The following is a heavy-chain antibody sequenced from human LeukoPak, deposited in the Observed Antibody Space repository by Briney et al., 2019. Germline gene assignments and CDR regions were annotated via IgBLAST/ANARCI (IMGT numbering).Heavy chain of an antibody. V-gene: IGHV3-48*04. CDR2: ISSSSSTI. J-gene: IGHJ3*02. D-gene: IGHD3-16*01. Sequence: PGGSLRLSCAASGFTFSSYSMNWVRQAPGKGLEWVSYISSSSSTIYYADSVKGRFTISRDNAKNSLYLQMNSLRAEDTAVYYCAQIMITFGGAFDIWGQGTMVTVSS. CDR1: GFTFSSYS. CDR3: AQIMITFGGAFDI.